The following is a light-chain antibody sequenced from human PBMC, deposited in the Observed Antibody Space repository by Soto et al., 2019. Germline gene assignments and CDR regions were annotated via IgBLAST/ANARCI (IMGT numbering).Light chain of an antibody. CDR2: DVS. Sequence: QSVLTQPPSASGSPGQSVAISCTGTSSDVGGYNYVSWYQQHPGKAPKLMIYDVSKRPSGVPDRFSGSKSGNTASLTISGLQAEDEAXYYCCSYAGAYVFGTGTKGTVL. CDR3: CSYAGAYV. J-gene: IGLJ1*01. V-gene: IGLV2-8*01. CDR1: SSDVGGYNY.